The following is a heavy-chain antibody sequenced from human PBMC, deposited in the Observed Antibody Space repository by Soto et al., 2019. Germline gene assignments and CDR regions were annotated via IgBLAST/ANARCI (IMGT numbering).Heavy chain of an antibody. J-gene: IGHJ4*02. Sequence: QLVESGGGLVQPGGSLRLSCATSGFTFNTYWMTWVRQAPGKGLEWVANIKEDGSEENYVDSVKGRFTISRVNGKNSLFLQMNRLRREDSAVYYCVRSFSFDWLLFTLDYWGQGTLVSVSS. V-gene: IGHV3-7*01. D-gene: IGHD3-9*01. CDR3: VRSFSFDWLLFTLDY. CDR2: IKEDGSEE. CDR1: GFTFNTYW.